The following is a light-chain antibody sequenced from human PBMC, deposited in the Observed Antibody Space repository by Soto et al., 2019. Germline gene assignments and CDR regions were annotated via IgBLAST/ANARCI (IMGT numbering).Light chain of an antibody. V-gene: IGKV3-11*01. Sequence: EIVLTPSPATLSLSPGERATLSCRASQSVSSYLAWYQQKPGQAPRLLIYDASNRATGIPARFSGSGSGTDFTLTISSLEPEDFAVYYCQQRSNWPPWTFGQG. CDR3: QQRSNWPPWT. CDR2: DAS. J-gene: IGKJ1*01. CDR1: QSVSSY.